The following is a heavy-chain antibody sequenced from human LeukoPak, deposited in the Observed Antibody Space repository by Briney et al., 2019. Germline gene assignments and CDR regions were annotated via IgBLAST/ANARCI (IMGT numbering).Heavy chain of an antibody. V-gene: IGHV3-30*02. CDR1: GFTFNNFG. J-gene: IGHJ4*02. CDR2: IRYDGSNT. D-gene: IGHD1-26*01. CDR3: ARLGIVGAINPALDY. Sequence: QTGGSLRLSCAASGFTFNNFGMHWVRQTPGKGLEWVAFIRYDGSNTYHTDSVRGRFTISRDDSKNTLYLQMNSLGVEDAAVYYCARLGIVGAINPALDYWGQGTLVTVSS.